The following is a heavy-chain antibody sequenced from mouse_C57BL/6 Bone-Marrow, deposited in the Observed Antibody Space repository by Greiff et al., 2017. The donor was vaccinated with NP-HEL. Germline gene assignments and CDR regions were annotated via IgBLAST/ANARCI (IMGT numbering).Heavy chain of an antibody. CDR2: IDPETGGT. V-gene: IGHV1-15*01. Sequence: QVQLQQSGAELVRPGASVTLSCKASGYTFTDYEMHWVKQTPVHGLEWIGAIDPETGGTAYNQKFKGKAILTADKSSSTAYMELRSLTSEDSAVYYCTREHYFYAMDYWGQGTSVTVSS. J-gene: IGHJ4*01. CDR1: GYTFTDYE. CDR3: TREHYFYAMDY.